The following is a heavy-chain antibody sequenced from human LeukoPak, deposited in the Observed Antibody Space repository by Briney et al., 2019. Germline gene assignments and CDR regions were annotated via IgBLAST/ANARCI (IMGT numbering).Heavy chain of an antibody. D-gene: IGHD3-10*01. Sequence: GASVKVSCKASGSTFTSYGISRVGQAPGQGLEWMGWTSAYNGNTNYAQKLQGRVTMTTDTSTSTAYLELRSLRSDVTAVYYCARGSSLLRWFGSTSDAFDIWGQGTMVTVSS. J-gene: IGHJ3*02. CDR1: GSTFTSYG. V-gene: IGHV1-18*01. CDR2: TSAYNGNT. CDR3: ARGSSLLRWFGSTSDAFDI.